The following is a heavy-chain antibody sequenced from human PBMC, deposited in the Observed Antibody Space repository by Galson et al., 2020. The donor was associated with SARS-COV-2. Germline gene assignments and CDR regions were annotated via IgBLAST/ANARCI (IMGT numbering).Heavy chain of an antibody. Sequence: SGPTLVKPTQTLTLTCTFSGFSLSTSGVAVGLILQPPGKALEWLALIYWNDDKRYSPSLKSRLTITKDTSINQVVLIMTNMDPVDTVTYYWAHAGTYYSDGRGCRIFDYWGQGTLVTVSS. J-gene: IGHJ4*02. CDR1: GFSLSTSGVA. D-gene: IGHD3-22*01. CDR3: AHAGTYYSDGRGCRIFDY. V-gene: IGHV2-5*01. CDR2: IYWNDDK.